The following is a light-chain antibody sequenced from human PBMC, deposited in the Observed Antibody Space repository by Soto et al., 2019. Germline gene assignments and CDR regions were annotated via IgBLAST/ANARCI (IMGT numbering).Light chain of an antibody. CDR2: DDS. Sequence: SYELTQPPSVSVAPGQTARITCGGTNIGGKSVHWYQQKPGQAPVLVVYDDSDRPSGIPERFSGSNSGDTATLTIIRGEAGDEADYYCHVWDSSSDQYVFGSGTKLTVL. V-gene: IGLV3-21*02. J-gene: IGLJ1*01. CDR1: NIGGKS. CDR3: HVWDSSSDQYV.